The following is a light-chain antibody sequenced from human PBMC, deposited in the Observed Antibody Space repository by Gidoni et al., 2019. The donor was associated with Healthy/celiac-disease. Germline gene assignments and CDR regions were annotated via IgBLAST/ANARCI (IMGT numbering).Light chain of an antibody. CDR1: QDISNY. J-gene: IGKJ1*01. V-gene: IGKV1-33*01. CDR3: QQYDNLPVT. CDR2: DAS. Sequence: DIQMTQSPSSLSASVGDRVTITCQASQDISNYLNWYQQKPGKAPKLLIYDASTLETGVPSRFSGSGPGTDFTFTISSLQPEDIATYYCQQYDNLPVTFGQGTKVEIK.